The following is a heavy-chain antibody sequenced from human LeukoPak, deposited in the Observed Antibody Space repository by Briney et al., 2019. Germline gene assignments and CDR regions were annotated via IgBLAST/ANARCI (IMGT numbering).Heavy chain of an antibody. CDR3: ARALIAAAGTGGY. J-gene: IGHJ4*02. Sequence: GGSLRLSCAASGFTFSSYSMNWVRQAPGKGLEWVSSISSSSSYIYYADSVKGRFTISRDNAKNSLYLQMNSLRAEDTAVYYCARALIAAAGTGGYWGQGTLVTVSS. V-gene: IGHV3-21*04. CDR1: GFTFSSYS. CDR2: ISSSSSYI. D-gene: IGHD6-13*01.